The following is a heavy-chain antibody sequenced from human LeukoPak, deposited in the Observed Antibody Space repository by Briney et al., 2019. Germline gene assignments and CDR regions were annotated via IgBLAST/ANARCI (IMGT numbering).Heavy chain of an antibody. CDR3: ARFADSEPIDT. D-gene: IGHD2-21*01. CDR2: ISHRGGT. CDR1: GGSLSGYY. V-gene: IGHV4-34*01. Sequence: PPETLSLTCVVSGGSLSGYYLTWIRQAPGKGLEWIGDISHRGGTAYNPSLKSRASVSLDTSKNQFSLYVTSVTAADTAVYFCARFADSEPIDTWGQGTLVTVSS. J-gene: IGHJ4*02.